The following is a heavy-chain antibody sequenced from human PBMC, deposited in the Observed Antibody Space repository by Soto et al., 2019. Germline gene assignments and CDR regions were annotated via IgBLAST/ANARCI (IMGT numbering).Heavy chain of an antibody. CDR1: GGSISTAPSY. J-gene: IGHJ4*02. CDR2: VFYSGLT. D-gene: IGHD3-10*02. V-gene: IGHV4-39*01. Sequence: PSETLSLTCTVAGGSISTAPSYWAWIRQPPGKGLEWIGHVFYSGLTTYSPSLRSRVSISADTSKNQFSLKLSSMTAADAAIYFCVGFTSSTIFSHWGQGALATVSS. CDR3: VGFTSSTIFSH.